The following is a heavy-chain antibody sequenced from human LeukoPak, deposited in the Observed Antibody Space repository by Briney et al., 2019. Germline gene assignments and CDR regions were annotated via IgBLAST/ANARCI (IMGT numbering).Heavy chain of an antibody. D-gene: IGHD6-19*01. CDR3: ARYIAVDPFWYMDV. CDR1: GGSISSGSYY. J-gene: IGHJ6*03. CDR2: IYTSGST. Sequence: SETLSLTCTVSGGSISSGSYYWNWIRQPAGKGLEWIGRIYTSGSTNYNPSLQSRVTISVDTSKNQFSLKLSSVTAADTAVYYCARYIAVDPFWYMDVWGKGTTVTVSS. V-gene: IGHV4-61*02.